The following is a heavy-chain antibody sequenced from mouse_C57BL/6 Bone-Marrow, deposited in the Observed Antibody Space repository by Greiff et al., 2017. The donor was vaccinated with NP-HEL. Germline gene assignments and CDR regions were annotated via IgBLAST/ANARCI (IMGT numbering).Heavy chain of an antibody. CDR1: GYTFTSYW. V-gene: IGHV1-55*01. CDR2: IYPGSGST. CDR3: ASYWYFDV. Sequence: QVQLQQPGAELVKPGASVKMSCKASGYTFTSYWITWVKQRPGQGLEWIGDIYPGSGSTNYNEKFKSKATLTVDKSSSTAYMQLSSLTSEDSAVYYCASYWYFDVWGTGTTVTVSS. J-gene: IGHJ1*03.